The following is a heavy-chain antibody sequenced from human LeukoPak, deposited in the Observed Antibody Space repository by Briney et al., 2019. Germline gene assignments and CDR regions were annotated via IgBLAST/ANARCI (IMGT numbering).Heavy chain of an antibody. D-gene: IGHD6-13*01. J-gene: IGHJ4*02. CDR2: ISYDGSNK. CDR3: AREIIAAQALTYFDY. V-gene: IGHV3-30-3*01. Sequence: PGGSLRLSCAASGFTFSSYAMHWVRQAPGKGLEWVAVISYDGSNKYYADSVKGRFTISRDNSKNTLYLQMNSLRAEDTAVYYCAREIIAAQALTYFDYWGQGTLVTVSS. CDR1: GFTFSSYA.